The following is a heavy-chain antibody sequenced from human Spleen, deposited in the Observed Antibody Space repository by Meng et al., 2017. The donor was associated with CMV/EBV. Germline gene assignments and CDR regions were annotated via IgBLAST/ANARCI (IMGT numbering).Heavy chain of an antibody. Sequence: SVKVSCKASENTFANYAVGWVRQAPGQGPEWMGGIRPISDTPNYAQKFQGRVTITTDESMSTAYMELSSLRSEDTAVYYCASRGRPAGDSSEYSYYYYGMDVWGQGTTVTVSS. CDR2: IRPISDTP. CDR1: ENTFANYA. V-gene: IGHV1-69*05. J-gene: IGHJ6*02. D-gene: IGHD3-22*01. CDR3: ASRGRPAGDSSEYSYYYYGMDV.